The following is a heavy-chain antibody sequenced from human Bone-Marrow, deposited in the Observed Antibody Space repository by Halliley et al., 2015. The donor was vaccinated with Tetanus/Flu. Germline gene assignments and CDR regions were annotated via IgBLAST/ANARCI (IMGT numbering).Heavy chain of an antibody. Sequence: SLRLSCVASGFTFDDYGMHWVRQAPGKGLEWVSSINWKSGSIDYADSVKGRFTISRDNAKNSLYLQMNSLRAEDTALYYCAKNTGPLGIGAFDIWGQGTIFPVSS. J-gene: IGHJ3*02. CDR3: AKNTGPLGIGAFDI. CDR2: INWKSGSI. V-gene: IGHV3-9*01. CDR1: GFTFDDYG. D-gene: IGHD6-13*01.